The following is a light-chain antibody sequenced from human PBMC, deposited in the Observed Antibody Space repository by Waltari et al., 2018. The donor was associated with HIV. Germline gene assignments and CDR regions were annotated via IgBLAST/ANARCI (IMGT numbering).Light chain of an antibody. J-gene: IGKJ1*01. CDR1: QSVSSSY. CDR2: GAS. CDR3: QQYGSSPRT. Sequence: DIVLTQSPGTLSLSLGERATLSCRASQSVSSSYLAWYQQKPGQARRLLIYGASSRATGIPDRFSGSGSGTDFTLTISRLEPEDFAVYYCQQYGSSPRTFGQGTKVEIK. V-gene: IGKV3-20*01.